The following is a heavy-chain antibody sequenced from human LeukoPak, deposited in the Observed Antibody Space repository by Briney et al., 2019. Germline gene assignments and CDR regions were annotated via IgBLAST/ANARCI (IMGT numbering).Heavy chain of an antibody. V-gene: IGHV3-74*01. CDR1: AFTFNTYW. CDR3: AKDCGGDCYAPEY. Sequence: GGSLRLSCAASAFTFNTYWMHWVRQVPGRGLEWVSRINGDESSTNYADSVKGRFTISRDNAKDTLYLHMNSLTAEDTAVYYCAKDCGGDCYAPEYWGQGTLVTVSS. J-gene: IGHJ4*02. D-gene: IGHD2-21*02. CDR2: INGDESST.